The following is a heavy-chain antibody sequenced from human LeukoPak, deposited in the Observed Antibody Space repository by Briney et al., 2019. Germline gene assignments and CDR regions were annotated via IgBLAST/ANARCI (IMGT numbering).Heavy chain of an antibody. Sequence: GASVKVSCKASGYTFTSYDINWVRQATGQGLEWMGWMNPNSGGTNYAQKFQGRVTMTRDTSISTAYMELSRLRSDDTAVYYCTTSSYCEKNVCQTYFDFWGQGTLVTVSS. J-gene: IGHJ4*02. CDR1: GYTFTSYD. D-gene: IGHD2-21*01. V-gene: IGHV1-2*02. CDR2: MNPNSGGT. CDR3: TTSSYCEKNVCQTYFDF.